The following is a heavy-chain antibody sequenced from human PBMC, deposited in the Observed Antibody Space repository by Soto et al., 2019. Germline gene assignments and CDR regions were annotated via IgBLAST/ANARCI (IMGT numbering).Heavy chain of an antibody. V-gene: IGHV3-23*01. CDR2: LGGNGFTT. CDR1: GFTFGSYA. Sequence: EVQLLESGGGLVQPGGSLRLSCVVSGFTFGSYAMSWVRQAPEKGPEWVAILGGNGFTTYYADSVKGRFTISGDKSKSTLXXXXXXXXXXXXXXXXXXXXXXXXLNFFYYMDVWGRGTSVTVSS. J-gene: IGHJ6*03. CDR3: XXXXXXXLNFFYYMDV.